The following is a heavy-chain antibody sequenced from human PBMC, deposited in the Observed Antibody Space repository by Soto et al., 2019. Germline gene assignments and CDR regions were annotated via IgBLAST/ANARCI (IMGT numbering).Heavy chain of an antibody. Sequence: SETLSLTCTVSGGSISSYYWSWIRQPPGRGLEWIGYIYYSGSTNYNPSLKSRVTISVDTSKNQFSLKLSSVTAADTAVYYCARRYGGNFDYWGQGTLVTV. CDR3: ARRYGGNFDY. J-gene: IGHJ4*02. D-gene: IGHD3-16*01. CDR2: IYYSGST. V-gene: IGHV4-59*01. CDR1: GGSISSYY.